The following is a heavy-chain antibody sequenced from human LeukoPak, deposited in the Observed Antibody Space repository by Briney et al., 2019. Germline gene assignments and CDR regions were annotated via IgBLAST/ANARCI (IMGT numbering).Heavy chain of an antibody. CDR2: VIPIFGTA. Sequence: GGSVRVSCTASRGTFSSYAISWVRQAPGQGLEWMGGVIPIFGTANYAQTVQGRVTITADEATSTAYMELSSLRSEDTAVYYCASRDYGDYVDDDAEYFQHWGQGTLVTVSS. J-gene: IGHJ1*01. CDR3: ASRDYGDYVDDDAEYFQH. CDR1: RGTFSSYA. V-gene: IGHV1-69*13. D-gene: IGHD4-17*01.